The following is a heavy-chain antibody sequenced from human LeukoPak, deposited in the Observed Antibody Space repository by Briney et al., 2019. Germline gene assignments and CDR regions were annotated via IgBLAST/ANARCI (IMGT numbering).Heavy chain of an antibody. CDR3: ARDNYYDSSGYYYGIYYYGMDV. Sequence: GGSLRLSCAASGFTFSSYSMNWVRQALGKGLEWVSSISSSSRYIYYADSVKGRFTISRDNAKNSLYLQMNSLRAEDTAVYYCARDNYYDSSGYYYGIYYYGMDVWGQGTTVTVSS. CDR2: ISSSSRYI. V-gene: IGHV3-21*01. CDR1: GFTFSSYS. D-gene: IGHD3-22*01. J-gene: IGHJ6*02.